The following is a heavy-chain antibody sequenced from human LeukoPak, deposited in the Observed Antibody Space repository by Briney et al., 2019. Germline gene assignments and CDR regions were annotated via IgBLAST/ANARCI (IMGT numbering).Heavy chain of an antibody. CDR2: INHSGST. J-gene: IGHJ5*02. V-gene: IGHV4-34*01. CDR1: GGSFSGYF. CDR3: ARGIRRFDP. Sequence: PSETLSHTCAVYGGSFSGYFWSWIRQPPGKGLEWIGEINHSGSTNYNPSLKSRVTISVDTSKNQFSLKLSSVTAADTAVYYCARGIRRFDPWGQGTLVTVSS.